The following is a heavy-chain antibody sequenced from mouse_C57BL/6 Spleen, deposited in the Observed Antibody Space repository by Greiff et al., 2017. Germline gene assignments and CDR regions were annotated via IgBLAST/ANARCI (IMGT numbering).Heavy chain of an antibody. V-gene: IGHV1-42*01. J-gene: IGHJ4*01. CDR3: ARPDGYYALDY. CDR2: INPSTGGT. D-gene: IGHD2-3*01. CDR1: GYSFTGYY. Sequence: VQRVQSGPELVKPGASVKISCKASGYSFTGYYMNWVKQSPEKSLEWIGEINPSTGGTTYNQKFKAKATLTVDKSSSTAYMQLNSLTSEDSAVYYCARPDGYYALDYWGQGTAVTVSS.